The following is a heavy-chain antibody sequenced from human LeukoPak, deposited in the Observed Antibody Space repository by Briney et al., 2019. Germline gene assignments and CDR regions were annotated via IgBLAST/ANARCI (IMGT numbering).Heavy chain of an antibody. V-gene: IGHV4-59*11. J-gene: IGHJ6*04. Sequence: SETLSLTCTVSGGSISSHYWSWIRQPPGKGLEWIGYIYYSGSTNYNPSLKSRVTISVDTSKNQFSLKLSSVTAADTAVYYCARDRYNWNDHFLDVWGKGTTVTVSS. CDR2: IYYSGST. CDR3: ARDRYNWNDHFLDV. D-gene: IGHD1-1*01. CDR1: GGSISSHY.